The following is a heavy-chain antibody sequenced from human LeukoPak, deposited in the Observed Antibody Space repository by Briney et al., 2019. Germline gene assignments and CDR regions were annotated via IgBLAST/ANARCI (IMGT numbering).Heavy chain of an antibody. CDR2: IYYSGST. CDR3: ARLPIGDYYFDY. CDR1: GGSISSSSYY. D-gene: IGHD4-17*01. Sequence: SETLSLTGTVSGGSISSSSYYWGWIRQPPGKGLEWIGSIYYSGSTYYNPSLKSRVTISVDTSKNQFSLKLSSVTAADTAVYYCARLPIGDYYFDYWGQGTLVTVSS. V-gene: IGHV4-39*01. J-gene: IGHJ4*02.